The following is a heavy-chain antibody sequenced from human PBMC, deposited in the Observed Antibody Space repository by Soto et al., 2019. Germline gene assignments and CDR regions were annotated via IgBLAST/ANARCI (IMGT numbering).Heavy chain of an antibody. V-gene: IGHV3-66*01. D-gene: IGHD3-22*01. CDR1: GFTVSSNY. Sequence: EVQLVESGGGLVQPGGSLRLSCAASGFTVSSNYMSWVRQAPGKGLEWVSVIYSGGSTYYADSVKGRFTISRDNSKNTLYLQMNSLRAEDTAVYYCARDGYDSSGYYPEYFPHWGQGTLVTVSS. CDR2: IYSGGST. J-gene: IGHJ1*01. CDR3: ARDGYDSSGYYPEYFPH.